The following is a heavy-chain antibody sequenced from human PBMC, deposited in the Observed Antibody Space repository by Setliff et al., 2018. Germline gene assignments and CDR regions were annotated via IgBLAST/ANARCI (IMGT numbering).Heavy chain of an antibody. CDR2: IKSDGSHT. CDR1: GFTFRNYY. Sequence: GGSLRLSCAASGFTFRNYYMHWVRQVPGKGLRWVSYIKSDGSHTAYADSVKGRFTISRDNAKNSLYLQMNSLRAEDTAVYYCVRGEMFSTSPRADWGQGTQVTVSS. D-gene: IGHD2-2*01. CDR3: VRGEMFSTSPRAD. J-gene: IGHJ4*02. V-gene: IGHV3-74*01.